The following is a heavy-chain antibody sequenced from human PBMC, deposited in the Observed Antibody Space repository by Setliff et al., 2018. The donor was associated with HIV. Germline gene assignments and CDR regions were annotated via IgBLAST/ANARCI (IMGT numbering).Heavy chain of an antibody. CDR1: GYSFSDNW. CDR3: ARHGDYYDISAHHEPFDY. Sequence: PGESLKISCKGFGYSFSDNWIGWVRQMPGKGLEWMGIIYPDDSATRYSPSFQGQVTISADKSINTAYMRWRSLRASDTAMYFCARHGDYYDISAHHEPFDYWGQGTLVTVSS. J-gene: IGHJ4*02. V-gene: IGHV5-51*01. D-gene: IGHD3-22*01. CDR2: IYPDDSAT.